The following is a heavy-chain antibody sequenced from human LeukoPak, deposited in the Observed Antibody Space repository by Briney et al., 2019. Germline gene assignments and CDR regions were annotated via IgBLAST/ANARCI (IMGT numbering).Heavy chain of an antibody. CDR2: IYYSGIT. Sequence: SETLSLTCAVYGGSFSGYYWSWIRQPPGKGLEWIGYIYYSGITNYNPSLKGRVTISVDTSKNQFSLKLSSVTAADTAVYYCARGPRVRGVIPPDYWGQGTLVTVSS. CDR1: GGSFSGYY. D-gene: IGHD3-10*01. V-gene: IGHV4-59*01. J-gene: IGHJ4*02. CDR3: ARGPRVRGVIPPDY.